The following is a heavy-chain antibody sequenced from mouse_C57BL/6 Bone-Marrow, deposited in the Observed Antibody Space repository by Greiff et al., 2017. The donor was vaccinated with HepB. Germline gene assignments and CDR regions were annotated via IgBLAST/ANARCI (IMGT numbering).Heavy chain of an antibody. D-gene: IGHD1-1*01. Sequence: QVQLQQSGAELVRPGPSVKMSCKASGYTFTNYWIGWAKQRPGHGLEWIGDIYPGGGYTNYNEKFKGKATMTADKSSSTAYMQFSSLTSEDSAIYYCARLTTVVATGGYFNVWGTGTTVTVSS. CDR3: ARLTTVVATGGYFNV. J-gene: IGHJ1*03. CDR2: IYPGGGYT. V-gene: IGHV1-63*01. CDR1: GYTFTNYW.